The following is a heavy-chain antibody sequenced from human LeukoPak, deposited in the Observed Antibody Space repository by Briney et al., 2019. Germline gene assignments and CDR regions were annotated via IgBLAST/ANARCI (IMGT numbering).Heavy chain of an antibody. Sequence: SETLSLTCTVSGGSINSYYWGWIRQPPGKGLEWIGSIYHSGSTYYNPSLKSRVTISVDTSKNQFSLKLSSVTAADTAVYYCANGGDFYYFDYWGQGTLVTVSS. CDR1: GGSINSYY. V-gene: IGHV4-38-2*02. CDR3: ANGGDFYYFDY. J-gene: IGHJ4*02. D-gene: IGHD2/OR15-2a*01. CDR2: IYHSGST.